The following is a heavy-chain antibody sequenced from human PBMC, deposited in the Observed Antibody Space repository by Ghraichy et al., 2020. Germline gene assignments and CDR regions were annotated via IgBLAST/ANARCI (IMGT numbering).Heavy chain of an antibody. V-gene: IGHV4-59*01. CDR3: AKYSAAGWYFDL. CDR2: IYYSGTT. J-gene: IGHJ2*01. D-gene: IGHD5-12*01. CDR1: GGSISRSY. Sequence: SETLSLTGTVSGGSISRSYWSWIRQPPGKGLEWIGYIYYSGTTNYNPSLKSRVTISVDTSKTQFSLKLSSLTAADTAIYYCAKYSAAGWYFDLWGRGTLVTVAS.